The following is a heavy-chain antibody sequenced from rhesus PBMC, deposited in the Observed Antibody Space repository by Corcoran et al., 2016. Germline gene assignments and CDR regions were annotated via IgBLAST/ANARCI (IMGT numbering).Heavy chain of an antibody. V-gene: IGHV4-73*01. CDR2: IDGKSSNT. CDR3: ARGILRSASFDY. J-gene: IGHJ4*01. CDR1: GGSITGYY. Sequence: QVKLQQWGEGLVKPSETLSLTCAVYGGSITGYYWSWIRQTPGKGLELIGNIDGKSSNTNYNPSLKNRVTISKDTSKNQFSLKLSSVTAADTAVYYCARGILRSASFDYWGQGVLVTVSS. D-gene: IGHD4-29*01.